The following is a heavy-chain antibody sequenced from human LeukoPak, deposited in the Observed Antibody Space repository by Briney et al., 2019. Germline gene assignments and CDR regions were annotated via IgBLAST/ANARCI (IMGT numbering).Heavy chain of an antibody. CDR2: IYYSGST. J-gene: IGHJ4*02. D-gene: IGHD1-26*01. Sequence: PSETLSLTCTVSGASVSGSAYYWGWVRQPPGKGLEWIGNIYYSGSTYYNESLESRVTISIDTSKNQFSLKLNSVTAADTAMYYCAKSGGYGLIDYWGQGTLVTVSS. CDR1: GASVSGSAYY. CDR3: AKSGGYGLIDY. V-gene: IGHV4-39*01.